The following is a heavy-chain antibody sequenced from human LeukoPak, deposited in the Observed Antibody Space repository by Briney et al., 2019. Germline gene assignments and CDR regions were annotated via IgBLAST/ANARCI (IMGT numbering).Heavy chain of an antibody. CDR2: ISVYNGNT. V-gene: IGHV1-18*01. CDR1: GYTFANFG. CDR3: ARTCSSSSCYMVH. Sequence: GASVKVSCKASGYTFANFGITWVRQAPGQGPEWMGWISVYNGNTNYAQNLQGRVTLTTDTSTSTAYMELRSLRSDDTALHYCARTCSSSSCYMVHWGQGTLVTVSS. J-gene: IGHJ4*02. D-gene: IGHD2-2*02.